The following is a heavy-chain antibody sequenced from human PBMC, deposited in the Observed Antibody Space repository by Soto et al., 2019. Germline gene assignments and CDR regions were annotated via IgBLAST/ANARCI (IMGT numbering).Heavy chain of an antibody. J-gene: IGHJ6*02. CDR1: GFTFSSYG. CDR3: AKEGSGSHYYYYYGMDV. V-gene: IGHV3-30*18. Sequence: GGSLRLSCAASGFTFSSYGMHWVRQAPGKGLEWVAVISYDGSNKYYADSVKGRFTISRDNSKNTLYLQMNRLRAEDTAVYYCAKEGSGSHYYYYYGMDVWGQGTTLTVSS. CDR2: ISYDGSNK. D-gene: IGHD1-26*01.